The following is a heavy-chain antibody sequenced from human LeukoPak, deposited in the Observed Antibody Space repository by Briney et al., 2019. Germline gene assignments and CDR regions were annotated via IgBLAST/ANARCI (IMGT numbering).Heavy chain of an antibody. V-gene: IGHV3-48*03. J-gene: IGHJ4*02. CDR3: ARSGGAYEPFDL. CDR2: ISDKGGIT. D-gene: IGHD2-15*01. CDR1: GFIFTTFE. Sequence: RGSLCPSPEASGFIFTTFESNWVRQAPGKGPEWVSHISDKGGITYADSVNGRFTMSRDNAKNSLYLRMTSLRAEDTAVYYCARSGGAYEPFDLWGQGTLVTVSS.